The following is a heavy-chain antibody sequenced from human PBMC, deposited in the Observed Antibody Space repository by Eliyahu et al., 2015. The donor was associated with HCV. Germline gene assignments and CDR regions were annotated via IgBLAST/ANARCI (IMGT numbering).Heavy chain of an antibody. CDR2: IGSSSTTX. J-gene: IGHJ4*02. Sequence: EVQLVESGGGLVTPGGSXRLXCAASGFIXNSHAMXWVRQAPGKGLAWVSTIGSSSTTXYYAESVKGRFTISRDTAKDSLYLQMNSLRAEDTAVYYCARFSGTYGKFYFDFWGQGTVVAVSS. V-gene: IGHV3-21*01. CDR1: GFIXNSHA. CDR3: ARFSGTYGKFYFDF. D-gene: IGHD1-26*01.